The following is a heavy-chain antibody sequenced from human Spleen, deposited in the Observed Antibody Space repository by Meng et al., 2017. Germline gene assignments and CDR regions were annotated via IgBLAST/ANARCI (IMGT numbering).Heavy chain of an antibody. Sequence: GVSLSLFCAASGFTLSSYCMSCVRQAPGKGLEWVANIKQNGSEKYYVDSVKGRFTISRDNAKNSLYLQMKSLRAEDTAVYYCAREEGIRSSWFEYNYYGMDVWGQGTTVTVSS. V-gene: IGHV3-7*01. J-gene: IGHJ6*02. CDR3: AREEGIRSSWFEYNYYGMDV. CDR1: GFTLSSYC. CDR2: IKQNGSEK. D-gene: IGHD6-13*01.